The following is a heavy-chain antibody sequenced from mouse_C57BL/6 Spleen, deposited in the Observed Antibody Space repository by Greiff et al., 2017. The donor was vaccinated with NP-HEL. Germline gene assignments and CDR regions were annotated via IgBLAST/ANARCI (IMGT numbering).Heavy chain of an antibody. Sequence: VKLMESGAELVRPGTSVKMSCKASGYTFTNYWIGWAKQRPGHGLEWIGDIYPGGGYTNYNEKFKGKATLTADKSSSTAYMQFSSLTSEDSAIYYCEGGTGDYFDYWGQGTTLTVSS. V-gene: IGHV1-63*01. CDR1: GYTFTNYW. D-gene: IGHD4-1*01. CDR2: IYPGGGYT. J-gene: IGHJ2*01. CDR3: EGGTGDYFDY.